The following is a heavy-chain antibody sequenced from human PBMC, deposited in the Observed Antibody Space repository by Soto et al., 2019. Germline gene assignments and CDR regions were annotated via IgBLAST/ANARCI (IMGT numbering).Heavy chain of an antibody. CDR1: GFTFSNSA. J-gene: IGHJ4*02. D-gene: IGHD2-21*01. CDR2: IMIGGCHT. CDR3: AAEHYERGDCCNFEY. Sequence: QVVQSGPEVKNPGTSVRVSCQTSGFTFSNSAVHWVRQARGQPLEWIGWIMIGGCHTKFEQKSKDRLTITRDFCTSTVFMELCSLNCEDTAEYYCAAEHYERGDCCNFEYWGQGTLVTVSS. V-gene: IGHV1-58*01.